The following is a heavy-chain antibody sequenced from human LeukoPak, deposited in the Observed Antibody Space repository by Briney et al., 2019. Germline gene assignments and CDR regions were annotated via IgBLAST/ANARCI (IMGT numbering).Heavy chain of an antibody. D-gene: IGHD3-22*01. Sequence: ASVKVSCKASGYTLTGYYVHWIRQAPGQGLEWMGWINPNSGATNYAQKFQDRVTMTRDTSISTAYMELTRLKSDDMAMYYCARDDYGYYYDSSGSSTFDIWGQGTMVTVSS. CDR1: GYTLTGYY. J-gene: IGHJ3*02. V-gene: IGHV1-2*02. CDR2: INPNSGAT. CDR3: ARDDYGYYYDSSGSSTFDI.